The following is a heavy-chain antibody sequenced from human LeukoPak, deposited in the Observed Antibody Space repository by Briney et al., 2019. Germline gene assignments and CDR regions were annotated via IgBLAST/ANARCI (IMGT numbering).Heavy chain of an antibody. CDR3: ARGRLMGSGLPAIDY. CDR2: IRYDGSNK. CDR1: GFTFSSYG. Sequence: PGGSLRLSCAASGFTFSSYGMYWVRQAPGKGLEWVAFIRYDGSNKYYADSVKGRFTVSRDNSKNTLYLQMKSLRAEDTAVYYCARGRLMGSGLPAIDYWGQGTLVTVSS. V-gene: IGHV3-30*02. J-gene: IGHJ4*02. D-gene: IGHD3-10*01.